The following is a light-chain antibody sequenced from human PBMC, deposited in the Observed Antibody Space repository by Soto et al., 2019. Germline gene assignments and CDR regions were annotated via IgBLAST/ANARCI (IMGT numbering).Light chain of an antibody. CDR3: SSYTSSSTLDV. V-gene: IGLV2-14*01. Sequence: ALTQPASVSGSPGQSITISCTGTSSDVGGYNYVSWYQQHPGKAPKLMIYDVSNRPSGVSNRFSGSKSGNTASLTISGLQAEDEADYYCSSYTSSSTLDVFGTGTKLTVL. CDR1: SSDVGGYNY. J-gene: IGLJ1*01. CDR2: DVS.